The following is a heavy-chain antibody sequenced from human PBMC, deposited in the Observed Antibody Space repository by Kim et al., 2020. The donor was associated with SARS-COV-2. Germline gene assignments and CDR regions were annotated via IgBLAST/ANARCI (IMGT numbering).Heavy chain of an antibody. CDR1: GFTFSSYG. Sequence: GGSLRLSCAASGFTFSSYGMHWVRQAPGKGLEWVAVIWYDGSNNYYADSVKGRFTISRDNSKNTLYLQMNSLRAEDTAVYYCAREGGPVDFDWLGPFDYWGQGTLVTVSS. D-gene: IGHD3-9*01. V-gene: IGHV3-33*01. CDR2: IWYDGSNN. CDR3: AREGGPVDFDWLGPFDY. J-gene: IGHJ4*02.